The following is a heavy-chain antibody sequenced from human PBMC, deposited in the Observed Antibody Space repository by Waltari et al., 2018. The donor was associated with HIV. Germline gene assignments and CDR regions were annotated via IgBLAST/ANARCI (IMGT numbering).Heavy chain of an antibody. V-gene: IGHV1-2*06. J-gene: IGHJ5*02. CDR2: INPNSG. D-gene: IGHD6-19*01. CDR1: GYTFTDYY. CDR3: ARALTGYNDAWYRFDP. Sequence: QVQLVHSGAEVKKPVASVKVACRASGYTFTDYYIHCVRQAPGQGLEWMGRINPNSGDTSIITAFMELSRLTSDDTAVYYCARALTGYNDAWYRFDPWGQGTLVTVSS.